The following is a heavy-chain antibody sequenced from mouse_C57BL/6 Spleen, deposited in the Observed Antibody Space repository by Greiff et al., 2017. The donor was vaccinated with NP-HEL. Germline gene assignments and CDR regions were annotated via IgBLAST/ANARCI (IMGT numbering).Heavy chain of an antibody. CDR2: INPYNGGT. CDR3: ARENITTVRDWYFDV. V-gene: IGHV1-19*01. CDR1: GYTFTDYY. J-gene: IGHJ1*03. D-gene: IGHD1-1*01. Sequence: DVQLQESGPVLVKPGASVKMSCKASGYTFTDYYMNWVKQSHGKSLEWIGVINPYNGGTSYNQKFKGKATLTVDKSSSTAYMELNSLTSEDSAVYYCARENITTVRDWYFDVWGTGTTVTVSS.